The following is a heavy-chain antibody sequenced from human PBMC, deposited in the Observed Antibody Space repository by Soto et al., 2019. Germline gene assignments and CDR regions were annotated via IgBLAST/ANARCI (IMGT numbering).Heavy chain of an antibody. J-gene: IGHJ6*02. CDR2: ISYDGSNK. CDR3: AKDFTMYSSSSDYYYYYGMDV. CDR1: GFTFSSYG. V-gene: IGHV3-30*18. Sequence: GGSLRLSCAASGFTFSSYGMHWVRQAPGKGLEWVAVISYDGSNKYYADSVKGRFTISRDNSKNTLYLQMNSLRAEDTAVYYCAKDFTMYSSSSDYYYYYGMDVWGQGTTVTVSS. D-gene: IGHD6-6*01.